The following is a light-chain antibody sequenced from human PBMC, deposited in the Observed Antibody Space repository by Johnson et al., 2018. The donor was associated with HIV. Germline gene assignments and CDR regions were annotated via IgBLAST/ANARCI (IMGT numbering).Light chain of an antibody. CDR3: GTWDTSLSAGV. CDR2: END. J-gene: IGLJ1*01. CDR1: SSNIGNLY. Sequence: QSVLTQPPSVSAAPGQKVTISCSGSSSNIGNLYVSWYQHLPGTAPKLLIYENDKRPSGIPDRFSGSKSGTSATLGITGLQTGDEADYYCGTWDTSLSAGVFGTGTRVTVL. V-gene: IGLV1-51*02.